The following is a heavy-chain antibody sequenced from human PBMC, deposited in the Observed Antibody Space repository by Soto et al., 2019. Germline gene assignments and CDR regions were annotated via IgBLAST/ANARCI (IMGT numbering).Heavy chain of an antibody. CDR2: IKQDGSEK. J-gene: IGHJ5*02. CDR3: ARELWLRLNWFDP. V-gene: IGHV3-7*05. Sequence: PGGSLRLSCAASGFTFSSYWMSWVRQAPGKGLEWVANIKQDGSEKYYVDSVKGRFTISRDNAKNSLYLQMNSLRAEDTAVYYCARELWLRLNWFDPWGQGTLVTVSS. D-gene: IGHD5-12*01. CDR1: GFTFSSYW.